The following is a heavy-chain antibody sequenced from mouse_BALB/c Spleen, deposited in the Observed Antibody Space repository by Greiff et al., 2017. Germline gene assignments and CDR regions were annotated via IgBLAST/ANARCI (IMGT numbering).Heavy chain of an antibody. CDR1: GYTFTSYD. CDR3: ARRRLDYFDY. CDR2: IYPGDGST. V-gene: IGHV1S56*01. Sequence: QVHVKQSGPELVTPGALVKISCKASGYTFTSYDINWVKQRPGQGLEWIGWIYPGDGSTKYNEKFKGEATLTADKSSSTAYMQLSSLTSENSAVYFCARRRLDYFDYWGQGTTRTVAS. J-gene: IGHJ2*01.